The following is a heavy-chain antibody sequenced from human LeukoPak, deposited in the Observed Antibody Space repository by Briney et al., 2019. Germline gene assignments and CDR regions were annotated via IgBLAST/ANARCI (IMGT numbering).Heavy chain of an antibody. V-gene: IGHV3-48*03. CDR1: GFTFSSYE. CDR3: ARAGLSTTLFAFDI. Sequence: PGGSLRLSCAASGFTFSSYEMNWVRQAPGKGLEWVSYISSSGSTIYYADSVKGRFTISRDNAKNSLYLQMNSLRAEDTAVYYCARAGLSTTLFAFDIWGQGTMVTVSS. CDR2: ISSSGSTI. D-gene: IGHD1-1*01. J-gene: IGHJ3*02.